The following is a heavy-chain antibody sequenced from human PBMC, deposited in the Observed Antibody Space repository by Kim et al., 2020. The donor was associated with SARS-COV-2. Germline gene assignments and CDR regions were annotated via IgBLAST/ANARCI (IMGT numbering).Heavy chain of an antibody. CDR1: GGSISSSSYY. J-gene: IGHJ4*01. CDR2: IYYSGST. V-gene: IGHV4-39*07. CDR3: ARGAFYYYDSSGYWID. Sequence: SETLSLTCTVSGGSISSSSYYWGWIRQPPGKGLEWIGSIYYSGSTYYNPSLKSRVTISVDTSKNQFSLKLSSVTAADTAVYYCARGAFYYYDSSGYWID. D-gene: IGHD3-22*01.